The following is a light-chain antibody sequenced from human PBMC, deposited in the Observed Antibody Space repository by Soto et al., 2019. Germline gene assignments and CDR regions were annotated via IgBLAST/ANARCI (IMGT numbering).Light chain of an antibody. CDR2: LAS. Sequence: ETVLTQSPATLSSFPGDRVTLSCRASQAVNTRLAWYQHKPGQAPRLLIYLASNRAAGVPARFSGSGSGTDSTLTISDVEPEDFAVYYCHQRQSWPRTFGQGTKVDIK. CDR3: HQRQSWPRT. J-gene: IGKJ1*01. V-gene: IGKV3-11*01. CDR1: QAVNTR.